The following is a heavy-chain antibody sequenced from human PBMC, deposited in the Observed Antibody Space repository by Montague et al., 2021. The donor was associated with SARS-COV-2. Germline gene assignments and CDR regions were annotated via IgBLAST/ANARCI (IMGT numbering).Heavy chain of an antibody. CDR3: ARGIEAANSYDY. D-gene: IGHD6-13*01. CDR1: GDSVSSNSAT. J-gene: IGHJ4*02. Sequence: CAISGDSVSSNSATWNWIRQSPSRGLEWLGRTYYRSMWKSDYARXVKSRIAINPDTSKNQFSLQLSSVTPEDTALYYCARGIEAANSYDYWGQGTMVTVSS. V-gene: IGHV6-1*01. CDR2: TYYRSMWKS.